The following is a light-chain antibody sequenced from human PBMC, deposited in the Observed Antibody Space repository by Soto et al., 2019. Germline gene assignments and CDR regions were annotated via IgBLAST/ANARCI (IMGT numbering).Light chain of an antibody. Sequence: EIELTQSPATLSLSPGERATISCRASESVSTFLAWYQQKPGQAPRLLIYEASSRATGIPARFSGGGSGTVFTLTISRLQPDDFAVYYCQQRSNCPWTFGQGTKVEI. J-gene: IGKJ1*01. CDR2: EAS. V-gene: IGKV3-11*01. CDR1: ESVSTF. CDR3: QQRSNCPWT.